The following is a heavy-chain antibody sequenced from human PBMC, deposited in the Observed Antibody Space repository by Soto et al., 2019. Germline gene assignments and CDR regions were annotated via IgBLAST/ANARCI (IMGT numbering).Heavy chain of an antibody. Sequence: SDTLSLPCAVSGGSISRDSWWGWGRLPPGKGLEWIGEIYHSGSTNYNPSLKSRVTISVDKSKYQFSLKLSSVTAADTAVYYCARVSHYYDSLRAGDYFDYWGQGTLVTVS. CDR2: IYHSGST. CDR3: ARVSHYYDSLRAGDYFDY. J-gene: IGHJ4*02. CDR1: GGSISRDSW. D-gene: IGHD3-22*01. V-gene: IGHV4-4*02.